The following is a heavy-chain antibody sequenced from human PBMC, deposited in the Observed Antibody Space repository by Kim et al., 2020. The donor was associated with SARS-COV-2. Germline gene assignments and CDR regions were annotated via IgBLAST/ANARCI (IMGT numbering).Heavy chain of an antibody. Sequence: SETLSLTCAVYGGSFSGYYWSWIRQPPGKGMEWIGEINHSGSTNYNPSLKSRVTISVDTSKNQFSLKLSSVTAAATTAYYCSRGTIRSVPWGQETLFSVS. J-gene: IGHJ5*02. CDR1: GGSFSGYY. CDR3: SRGTIRSVP. CDR2: INHSGST. V-gene: IGHV4-34*01.